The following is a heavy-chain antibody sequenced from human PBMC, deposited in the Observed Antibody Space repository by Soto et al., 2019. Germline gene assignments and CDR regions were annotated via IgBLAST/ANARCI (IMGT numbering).Heavy chain of an antibody. Sequence: QVQLQESGPGLVKPSQTLSLTCTVSGGAIRSSTYYWSWIRQHPGRGLEWIGYIHYSGSTYYNPSLKSRVTMSVDTSKNQFSLKLSSVTAADTAVYYCARGGRPDIVVVVAHFDYWGQGTLVTVSS. CDR3: ARGGRPDIVVVVAHFDY. V-gene: IGHV4-31*03. CDR2: IHYSGST. J-gene: IGHJ4*02. CDR1: GGAIRSSTYY. D-gene: IGHD2-15*01.